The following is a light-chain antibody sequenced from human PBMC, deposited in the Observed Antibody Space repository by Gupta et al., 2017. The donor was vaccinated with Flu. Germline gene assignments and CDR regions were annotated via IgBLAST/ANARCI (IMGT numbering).Light chain of an antibody. CDR3: AAWDDGLNGVM. J-gene: IGLJ3*02. CDR2: SFN. CDR1: SSNIGPNA. Sequence: QSVLTQPPSVSGTPGQRVTISCSGSSSNIGPNAVNWYQQIPGTAPKLLMYSFNQRPSGVPDRFTGSYSGTSASLAISGLQSEDEANYYCAAWDDGLNGVMFGGGTKLTVL. V-gene: IGLV1-44*01.